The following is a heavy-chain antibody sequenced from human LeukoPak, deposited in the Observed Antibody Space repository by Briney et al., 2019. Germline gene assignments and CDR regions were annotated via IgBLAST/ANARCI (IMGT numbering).Heavy chain of an antibody. V-gene: IGHV3-7*02. CDR2: IKQDGSEK. CDR3: ARLGIAVAGTANWFDP. D-gene: IGHD6-19*01. J-gene: IGHJ5*02. CDR1: GFTVSSNS. Sequence: PGGSLRLSCAASGFTVSSNSMSWVRQAPGKGLEWVANIKQDGSEKYYVDSVKGRFTISRDNAKNSLYLQMNSLRAEDTAVYYCARLGIAVAGTANWFDPWGQGTLVTVSS.